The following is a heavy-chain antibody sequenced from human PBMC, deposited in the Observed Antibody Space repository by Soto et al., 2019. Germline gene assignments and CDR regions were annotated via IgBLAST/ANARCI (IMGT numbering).Heavy chain of an antibody. CDR2: MNPNSGNT. CDR1: GYTFTSYD. V-gene: IGHV1-8*01. Sequence: QVQLVQSGAEVKKPGASVKVSCKASGYTFTSYDINWVRQATGQGLEWMGWMNPNSGNTGYAQKFQGRVTMTRNTSISTDYMELSSLRSEDTAVYYCARGVGYSGYGLYYYYGMDVWGQGTTVTVSS. CDR3: ARGVGYSGYGLYYYYGMDV. J-gene: IGHJ6*02. D-gene: IGHD5-12*01.